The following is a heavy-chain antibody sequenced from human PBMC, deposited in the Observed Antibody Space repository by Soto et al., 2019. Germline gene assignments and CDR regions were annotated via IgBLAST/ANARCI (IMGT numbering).Heavy chain of an antibody. J-gene: IGHJ4*02. V-gene: IGHV3-30*18. CDR1: GFTFSSYG. CDR3: AKDKQLTLDY. D-gene: IGHD6-13*01. CDR2: ISYDGSNK. Sequence: GGSLRLSCAASGFTFSSYGMHWVRQAPGKGLEWVAVISYDGSNKYYADSVKGRFTISRDNSKSTLYLQMNSLRAEDTAVYYCAKDKQLTLDYWGQGTLVTVSS.